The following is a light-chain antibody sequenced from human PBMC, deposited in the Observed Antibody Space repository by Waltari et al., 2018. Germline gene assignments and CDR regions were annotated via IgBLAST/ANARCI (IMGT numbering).Light chain of an antibody. V-gene: IGKV1-5*03. CDR3: QHFITYPRT. CDR1: QSISPW. Sequence: DIQMTQSPSTLSASVGARVTITCRASQSISPWLAWYQQKPGKAPKLLISKASSLESGVPSRFSGSGSGTLFTLTISSLQSDDCATYYCQHFITYPRTFGQGTKVEIK. CDR2: KAS. J-gene: IGKJ1*01.